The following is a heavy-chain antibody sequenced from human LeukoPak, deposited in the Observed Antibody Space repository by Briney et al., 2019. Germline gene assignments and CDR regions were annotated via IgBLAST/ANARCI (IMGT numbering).Heavy chain of an antibody. Sequence: PGGSLRLSCAASGFTFNIFWMSWVRQAPGKGLEWVANIKEDGGEKYYVDSVKGRFTISRDNAKNSLYLQMNSLRAEDTAVYYCARVSSSSFDYWGQGTLVTVSS. CDR3: ARVSSSSFDY. D-gene: IGHD6-6*01. J-gene: IGHJ4*02. CDR2: IKEDGGEK. CDR1: GFTFNIFW. V-gene: IGHV3-7*01.